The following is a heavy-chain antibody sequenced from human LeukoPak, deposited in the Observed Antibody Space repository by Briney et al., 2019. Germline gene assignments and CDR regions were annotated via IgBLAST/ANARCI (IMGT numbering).Heavy chain of an antibody. J-gene: IGHJ4*02. CDR3: AREGIPGPYDSSGYSSFPFDY. D-gene: IGHD3-22*01. CDR2: INPNSGGT. CDR1: GYTFTGYY. V-gene: IGHV1-2*02. Sequence: ASVKVSCKASGYTFTGYYMHWVRQAPGQGLEWMGWINPNSGGTNYAQKFQGRVTMTRDTSISTAYMELSRLRSDDTAVYYCAREGIPGPYDSSGYSSFPFDYWGQGTLVTVSS.